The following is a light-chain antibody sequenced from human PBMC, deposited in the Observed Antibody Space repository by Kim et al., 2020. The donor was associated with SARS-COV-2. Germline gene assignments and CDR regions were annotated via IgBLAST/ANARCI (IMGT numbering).Light chain of an antibody. J-gene: IGKJ2*01. CDR3: QQRINWPPMYT. Sequence: EIVLTQSPATLSLSPGDRATLSCRASQSVSRYLAWYQQKPGQAPRLLIYDASNRATGIPARFSGSGSGTDFTLTIRSLEPEDFAVYYCQQRINWPPMYTFGQGTKLEI. CDR1: QSVSRY. CDR2: DAS. V-gene: IGKV3-11*01.